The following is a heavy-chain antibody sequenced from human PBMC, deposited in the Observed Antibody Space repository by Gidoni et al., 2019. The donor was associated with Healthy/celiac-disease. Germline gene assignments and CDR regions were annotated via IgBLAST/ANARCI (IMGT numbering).Heavy chain of an antibody. V-gene: IGHV3-11*06. CDR3: AMSRGSSSDYYYYMDV. J-gene: IGHJ6*03. CDR2: ISSSSSYT. Sequence: QVQLVESGGGLVKPGGSLRLSCAASGFTFSAYYMSWIRQAPGKGLEWVSYISSSSSYTNYADSVKGRFTISRDNAKNSLYLQMNSLRAEDTAVYYCAMSRGSSSDYYYYMDVWGKGTTVTVSS. CDR1: GFTFSAYY. D-gene: IGHD6-13*01.